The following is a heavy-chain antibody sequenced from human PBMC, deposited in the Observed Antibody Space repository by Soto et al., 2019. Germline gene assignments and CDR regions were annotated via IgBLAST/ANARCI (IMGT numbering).Heavy chain of an antibody. Sequence: ASVKVSCKASGGTFSSYAISWVRQAPGQGLEWMGGIIPIFGTANYAQKFQGRVTITADESTSTAYMELSSLRSEDTAVYYCARAAARNYYHYGMDVWGQGTTVTVSS. CDR3: ARAAARNYYHYGMDV. D-gene: IGHD6-6*01. V-gene: IGHV1-69*13. CDR1: GGTFSSYA. CDR2: IIPIFGTA. J-gene: IGHJ6*02.